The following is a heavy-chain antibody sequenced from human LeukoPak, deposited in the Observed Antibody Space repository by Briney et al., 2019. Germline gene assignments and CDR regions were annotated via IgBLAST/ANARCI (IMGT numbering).Heavy chain of an antibody. CDR2: ISYDGSNK. Sequence: GRSLRLSCAASGFTFSSYGMHWVRQAPGKGLEWVAVISYDGSNKYFADSVKGRFTISRDNSKNTLYLQMNSLRAEDTAVYYCGRELDWLPTLDYWGQGTLVTVSS. D-gene: IGHD3-9*01. CDR3: GRELDWLPTLDY. J-gene: IGHJ4*02. CDR1: GFTFSSYG. V-gene: IGHV3-30*03.